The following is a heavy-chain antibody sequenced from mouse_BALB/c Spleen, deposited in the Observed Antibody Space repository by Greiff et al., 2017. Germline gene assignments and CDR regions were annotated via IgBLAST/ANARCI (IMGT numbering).Heavy chain of an antibody. J-gene: IGHJ2*01. CDR2: IDTSDSYT. CDR1: GYTFTDYW. CDR3: ARGGPFDD. Sequence: VQLQQPGAELVMPGASVKMSCKASGYTFTDYWMHWVKQRPGQGLEWIGAIDTSDSYTSYNQKFKGKATLTVDESSSTAYMQLSSLTSEDSAVYYCARGGPFDDWGQGTTLTVSS. V-gene: IGHV1-69*01.